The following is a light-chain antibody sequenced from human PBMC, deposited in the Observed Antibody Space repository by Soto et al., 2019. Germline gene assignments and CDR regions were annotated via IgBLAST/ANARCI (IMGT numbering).Light chain of an antibody. J-gene: IGKJ1*01. Sequence: EIVLTQSPGTLSLSPGGRATLSCRASQSVSSSYLAWYQQKPGQAPRLLIYGASSRATGLPDRFSGSGSGTDFTLTISRLEPEDFAVYYCQQYGSSPRTFGQGTKVEIK. V-gene: IGKV3-20*01. CDR1: QSVSSSY. CDR3: QQYGSSPRT. CDR2: GAS.